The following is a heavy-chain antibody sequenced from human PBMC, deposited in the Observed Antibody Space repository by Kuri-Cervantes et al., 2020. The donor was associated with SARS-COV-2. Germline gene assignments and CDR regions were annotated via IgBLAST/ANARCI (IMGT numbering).Heavy chain of an antibody. J-gene: IGHJ5*02. CDR1: GGTFSSYA. CDR3: ARGRGIAAAGTSGFVLRTENWFDP. D-gene: IGHD6-13*01. Sequence: SVKVSCKASGGTFSSYAISWVRQAPGQGLEWMGGIIPIFGTANYAQKFQDRVTITADKSTSTAYMELSSLRSEDTAVYYCARGRGIAAAGTSGFVLRTENWFDPWGQGTLVTVSS. CDR2: IIPIFGTA. V-gene: IGHV1-69*06.